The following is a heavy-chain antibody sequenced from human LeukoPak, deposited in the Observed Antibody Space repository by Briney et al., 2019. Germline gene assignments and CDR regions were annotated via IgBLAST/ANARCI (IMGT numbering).Heavy chain of an antibody. D-gene: IGHD6-13*01. CDR3: ARDLGIAAAGQLDY. V-gene: IGHV4-61*02. J-gene: IGHJ4*02. Sequence: SETLSLTCTVSGGSISSGSYYWSWIRQPAGKGLEWIGRIYTSGSTDYNPSLKSRVTISVDTSKNQFSLKLSSVTAADTAVYYCARDLGIAAAGQLDYWGQGTLVTVSS. CDR1: GGSISSGSYY. CDR2: IYTSGST.